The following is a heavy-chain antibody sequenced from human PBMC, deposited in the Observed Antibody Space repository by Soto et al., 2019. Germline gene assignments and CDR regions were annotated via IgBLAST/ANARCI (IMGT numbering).Heavy chain of an antibody. D-gene: IGHD3-22*01. CDR2: IYHSGST. J-gene: IGHJ3*02. CDR1: GYSIRSAYY. CDR3: ARVGSYYYDSSGYYYGGAFDI. V-gene: IGHV4-38-2*01. Sequence: PXERLTLPFAVSGYSIRSAYYGGWIRQPPGNGLEWIGIIYHSGSTYYNPSLKSRVTISVDTSKNQFSLKLSSVTAADTAVYYCARVGSYYYDSSGYYYGGAFDIWGQGTMVTVSS.